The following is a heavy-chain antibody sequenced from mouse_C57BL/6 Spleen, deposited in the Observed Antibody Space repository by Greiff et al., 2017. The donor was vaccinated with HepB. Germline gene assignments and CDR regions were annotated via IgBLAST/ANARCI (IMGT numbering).Heavy chain of an antibody. V-gene: IGHV6-3*01. J-gene: IGHJ2*01. Sequence: EVKVVESGGGLVQPGGSMKLSCVASRFAFSNYWVNWVRQSPEKGLEWVAQIRFKSDNYVTHYAVSVKGRFAISRDDSKSSVFLQMDNLRAEDTGIYYCSPIRSLDYWGQGTTLTVSS. D-gene: IGHD6-5*01. CDR3: SPIRSLDY. CDR1: RFAFSNYW. CDR2: IRFKSDNYVT.